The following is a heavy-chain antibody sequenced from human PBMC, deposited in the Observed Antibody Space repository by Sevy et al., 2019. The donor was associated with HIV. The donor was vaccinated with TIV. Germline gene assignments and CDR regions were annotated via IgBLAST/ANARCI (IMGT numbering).Heavy chain of an antibody. CDR2: GIDSGGA. Sequence: SETLSLTCNVSGGSISSSRHYWGWIRQSPGKSLEWIGSGIDSGGAYYNPSLQSRVTMSVDTSKNQFSLNVNSVTAADTAVYYCARHPLGNWFDLWGQGILVTVSS. CDR1: GGSISSSRHY. J-gene: IGHJ5*02. CDR3: ARHPLGNWFDL. D-gene: IGHD3-16*01. V-gene: IGHV4-39*01.